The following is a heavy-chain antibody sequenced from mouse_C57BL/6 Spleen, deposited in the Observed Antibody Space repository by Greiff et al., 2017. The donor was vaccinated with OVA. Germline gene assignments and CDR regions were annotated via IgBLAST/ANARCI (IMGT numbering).Heavy chain of an antibody. CDR3: ARAHLDPFAY. V-gene: IGHV1-55*01. CDR2: IYPGSGST. CDR1: GYTFTSFW. Sequence: QVQLKQPGAELVKPGASVKMSCKASGYTFTSFWITWVKQRPGQGLEWIGDIYPGSGSTNYNEKFKSKATLTVDTSSSTAYMQLSSLTSEDSAVYYCARAHLDPFAYWGQGTLVTVSA. J-gene: IGHJ3*01.